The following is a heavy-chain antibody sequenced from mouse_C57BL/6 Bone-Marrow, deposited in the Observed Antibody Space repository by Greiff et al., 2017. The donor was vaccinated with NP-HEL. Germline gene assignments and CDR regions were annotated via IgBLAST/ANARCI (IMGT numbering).Heavy chain of an antibody. D-gene: IGHD1-1*01. Sequence: QVQLKQPGAELVKPGASVKLSCKASGYTFTSYWMQWVKQRPGQGLEWIGEIDPSDSYTNYNQKFKGKATLTVGTSSSTAYMQLSSLTSEDSAVYYCAREGYYGPYWYFDVWGTGTTVTVSS. J-gene: IGHJ1*03. CDR3: AREGYYGPYWYFDV. CDR2: IDPSDSYT. CDR1: GYTFTSYW. V-gene: IGHV1-50*01.